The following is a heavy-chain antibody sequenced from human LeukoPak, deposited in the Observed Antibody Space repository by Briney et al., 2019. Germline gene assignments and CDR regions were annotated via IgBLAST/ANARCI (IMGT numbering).Heavy chain of an antibody. CDR3: ARDYVYAFDY. D-gene: IGHD2/OR15-2a*01. Sequence: GGSLRLSCAASGFSFSSYSINWVRQAPGKGLEWVSYISGDGNAKHYTDSVKGRFTISRDNAKNALYLQMNSLRAEDTAVYFCARDYVYAFDYWGQGTLVTDCS. V-gene: IGHV3-48*01. CDR1: GFSFSSYS. CDR2: ISGDGNAK. J-gene: IGHJ4*02.